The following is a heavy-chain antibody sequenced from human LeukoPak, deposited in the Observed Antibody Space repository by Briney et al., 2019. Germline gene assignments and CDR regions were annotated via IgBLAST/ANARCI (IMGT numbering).Heavy chain of an antibody. CDR3: PKINDDLLNDYSLYSPPSGTDH. D-gene: IGHD3-9*01. CDR1: GVSITLYY. Sequence: SETLSLTCTVSGVSITLYYWTWIRQSPKKGLEWIGDISNSGRNYNSSLSSRLTISTDTSKNHFSLRLTSWSAAAPAFYNCPKINDDLLNDYSLYSPPSGTDHWGQGILVTVSS. V-gene: IGHV4-59*01. CDR2: ISNSGR. J-gene: IGHJ4*02.